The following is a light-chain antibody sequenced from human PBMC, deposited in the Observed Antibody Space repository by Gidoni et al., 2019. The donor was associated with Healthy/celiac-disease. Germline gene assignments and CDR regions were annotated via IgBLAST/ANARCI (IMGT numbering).Light chain of an antibody. Sequence: QSALTQPPSVSGSPGQSITIPCTGTSSDVGGYNYVSWYQQHPGNAPKLMIYDVSNRPSGVSNRFSGSKSGNTASLTISGLQAEDEADYYCSSYTSSSTWVFGGGTKLTVL. V-gene: IGLV2-14*01. CDR1: SSDVGGYNY. CDR2: DVS. J-gene: IGLJ3*02. CDR3: SSYTSSSTWV.